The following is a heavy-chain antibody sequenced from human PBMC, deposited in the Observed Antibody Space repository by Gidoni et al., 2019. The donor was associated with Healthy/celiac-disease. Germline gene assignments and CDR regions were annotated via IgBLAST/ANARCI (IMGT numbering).Heavy chain of an antibody. CDR2: ISGSGGST. Sequence: EVQLLESGGGLVQPGGSLRLSCAASGFTFSSYAMSWFRQAPGKGLEWVSAISGSGGSTYYADSVKGRFTISRDNSKNTLYLQMNSLRAEDTAVYYCAKAPDYDFWSGTTNIDYWGQGTLVTVSS. CDR3: AKAPDYDFWSGTTNIDY. CDR1: GFTFSSYA. V-gene: IGHV3-23*01. D-gene: IGHD3-3*01. J-gene: IGHJ4*02.